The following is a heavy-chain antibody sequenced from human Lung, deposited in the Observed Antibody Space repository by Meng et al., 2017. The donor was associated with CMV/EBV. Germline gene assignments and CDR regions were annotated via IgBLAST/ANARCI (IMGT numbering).Heavy chain of an antibody. D-gene: IGHD2-21*01. CDR3: ATSRFHGDFKDAVNI. CDR1: GFTLNSYT. J-gene: IGHJ3*02. Sequence: GESLKISCAASGFTLNSYTVHWVRQAPGKGLEWMAVISYDGTYKYYGDSVKGRFTVSRDNSKRSLYLQMNSLRPEDTAVYYCATSRFHGDFKDAVNIWGQGTLVSGSS. V-gene: IGHV3-30-3*01. CDR2: ISYDGTYK.